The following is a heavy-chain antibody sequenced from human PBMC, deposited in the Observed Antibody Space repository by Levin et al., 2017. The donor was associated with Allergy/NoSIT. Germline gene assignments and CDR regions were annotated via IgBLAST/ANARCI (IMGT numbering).Heavy chain of an antibody. CDR3: ARGGNLYYYGSGRSFHH. CDR1: GDSVSSDTYY. Sequence: SETLSLTCTVSGDSVSSDTYYWSWIRQSPGKGLEWIGFIYYSGSTSYNPSLKSRVTISVDTSRNQFSLTLTSVTAADTAVYYCARGGNLYYYGSGRSFHHWGQGTLVTVSS. CDR2: IYYSGST. V-gene: IGHV4-61*01. J-gene: IGHJ1*01. D-gene: IGHD3-10*01.